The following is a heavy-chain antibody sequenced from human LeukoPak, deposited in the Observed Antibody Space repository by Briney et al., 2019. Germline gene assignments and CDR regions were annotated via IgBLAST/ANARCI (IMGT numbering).Heavy chain of an antibody. CDR3: ARESWNDFWSGSHDAFDI. Sequence: SETLSLTCAVSGGSISSGGYSWSWIRQPPGKGLEWIGYIYHSGSTYYNPSLKSRVTISVDRSKNQFSLKLSSVTAADTAVYYCARESWNDFWSGSHDAFDIWGQGTMVTVSS. CDR2: IYHSGST. V-gene: IGHV4-30-2*01. CDR1: GGSISSGGYS. D-gene: IGHD3-3*01. J-gene: IGHJ3*02.